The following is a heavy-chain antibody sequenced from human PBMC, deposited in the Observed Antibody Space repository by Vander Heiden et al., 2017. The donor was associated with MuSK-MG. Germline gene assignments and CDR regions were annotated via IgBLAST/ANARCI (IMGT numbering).Heavy chain of an antibody. CDR3: AGDIWSGYYTTY. D-gene: IGHD3-3*01. J-gene: IGHJ4*02. V-gene: IGHV3-53*01. Sequence: EVHVVESGGALIQPGGSLRLYCAASGFSVSSNYMSWVRQAPGKGLEWLSVIYTGGSTYYADSVRGRFTISRDNAANTLYLQMKRLRAGDTALYYCAGDIWSGYYTTYWGQGTLVTVSS. CDR1: GFSVSSNY. CDR2: IYTGGST.